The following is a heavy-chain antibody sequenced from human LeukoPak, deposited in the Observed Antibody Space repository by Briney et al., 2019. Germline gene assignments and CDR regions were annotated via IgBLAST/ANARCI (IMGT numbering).Heavy chain of an antibody. CDR3: ATPGGAY. CDR2: IYYSGST. Sequence: KTSETLSLTCTVSGGSISSSSYYWGWIRQPPGKGLEWIGSIYYSGSTYYNPSLKSRVTISVDTSKNQFSLKLSSVTAADTAVYYCATPGGAYWGQGTLVTVSS. CDR1: GGSISSSSYY. D-gene: IGHD3-10*01. J-gene: IGHJ4*02. V-gene: IGHV4-39*01.